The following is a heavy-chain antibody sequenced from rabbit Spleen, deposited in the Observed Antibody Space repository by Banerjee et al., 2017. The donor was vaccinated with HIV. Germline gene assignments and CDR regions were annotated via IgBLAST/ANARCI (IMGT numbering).Heavy chain of an antibody. CDR2: IVPIFGVT. D-gene: IGHD6-1*01. V-gene: IGHV1S47*01. J-gene: IGHJ4*01. CDR1: GFDFSTYS. CDR3: VREAGYGGYGDANL. Sequence: QEQLVESGGGLVQPGGTLKLSCKASGFDFSTYSMSWVRQAPWKGLEWIGYIVPIFGVTYYANWVNGRFTISSHNAQNTLYLQLNILTAADTATYFCVREAGYGGYGDANLWRPGTLVTFS.